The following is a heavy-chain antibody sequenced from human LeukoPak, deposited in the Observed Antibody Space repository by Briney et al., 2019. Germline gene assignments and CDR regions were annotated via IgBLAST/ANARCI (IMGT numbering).Heavy chain of an antibody. J-gene: IGHJ3*02. CDR3: ARDRSAPHMLWNAFEI. D-gene: IGHD2-8*01. CDR2: ISSSSSYI. CDR1: GFTFSTYT. V-gene: IGHV3-21*01. Sequence: PGGSLRLSCAGSGFTFSTYTMNWVRQAPGKGLEWVSSISSSSSYIYYGDSVKGRFTVSRGNARNSLSLQMNSLRAEDTAVYYCARDRSAPHMLWNAFEIWGQGTMVTVSS.